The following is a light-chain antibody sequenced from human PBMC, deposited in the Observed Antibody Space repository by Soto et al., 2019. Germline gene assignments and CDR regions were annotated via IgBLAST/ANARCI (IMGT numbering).Light chain of an antibody. CDR3: SSYRRTTFPHVV. CDR2: EVT. V-gene: IGLV2-14*01. CDR1: TSDIGADDF. J-gene: IGLJ2*01. Sequence: QSALTQPASVSGSPGQSITISCTGTTSDIGADDFVSWYQHHPDKTPQLIIFEVTYRPTGISHRFSASKSGNTASLTISGLQAEDVAFYYCSSYRRTTFPHVVFGGGTKLTVL.